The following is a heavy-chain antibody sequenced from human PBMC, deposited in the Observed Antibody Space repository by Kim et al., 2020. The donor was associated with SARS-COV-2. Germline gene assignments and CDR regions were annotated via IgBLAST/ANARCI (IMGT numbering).Heavy chain of an antibody. CDR3: VTYYESGGSRVRFQH. J-gene: IGHJ1*01. V-gene: IGHV3-64D*09. Sequence: DSVKGRFTVSRDNSKNTMYLQMSSLRTEDTALYYCVTYYESGGSRVRFQHWGQGTLVTVSS. D-gene: IGHD3-22*01.